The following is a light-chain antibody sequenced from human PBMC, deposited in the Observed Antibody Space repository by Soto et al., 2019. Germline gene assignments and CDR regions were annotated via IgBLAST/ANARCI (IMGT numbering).Light chain of an antibody. CDR2: KAS. J-gene: IGKJ1*01. V-gene: IGKV1-5*03. CDR3: QPYNSYSEA. Sequence: DIQMYQSQYTLSAFVGAGVTLTCRASQSIDSRLAWYQHKPGKAPKLLIFKASTLETGVPSRFSGSGSETEFTLTISSLQPDDSATYYCQPYNSYSEAFGQGTKVDIK. CDR1: QSIDSR.